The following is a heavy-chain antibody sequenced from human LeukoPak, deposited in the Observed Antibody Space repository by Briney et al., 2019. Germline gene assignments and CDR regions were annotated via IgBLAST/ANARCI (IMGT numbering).Heavy chain of an antibody. D-gene: IGHD6-13*01. Sequence: PSETLSLTCTVSGGSISSYYWRWIRQPPGRGREGVGYSYYSGSTNYNPSLKSPVTISVETSTNPFSLKLSSVTAADTAVYYCARDTPIAAAAPYYYYGMDVWGPGTTVTVSS. CDR2: SYYSGST. J-gene: IGHJ6*02. CDR1: GGSISSYY. CDR3: ARDTPIAAAAPYYYYGMDV. V-gene: IGHV4-59*01.